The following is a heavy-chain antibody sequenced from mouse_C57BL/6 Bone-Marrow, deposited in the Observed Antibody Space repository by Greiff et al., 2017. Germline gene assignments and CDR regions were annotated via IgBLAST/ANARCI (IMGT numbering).Heavy chain of an antibody. CDR1: GYTFTSYW. CDR2: IDPNSGGT. Sequence: QVQLQQPGAELVKPGASVKLSCKASGYTFTSYWMHWVKQRPGRGLEWIGRIDPNSGGTKYNEKFKSKATLTVDKPSSTAYMQLSSLTSAGSAGYDCAIGANDGPWFAYWGQGTLVTVSA. V-gene: IGHV1-72*01. CDR3: AIGANDGPWFAY. D-gene: IGHD2-3*01. J-gene: IGHJ3*01.